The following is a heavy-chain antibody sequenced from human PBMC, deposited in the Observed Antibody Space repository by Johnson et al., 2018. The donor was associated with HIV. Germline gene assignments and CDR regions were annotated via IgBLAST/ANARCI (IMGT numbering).Heavy chain of an antibody. D-gene: IGHD3-16*01. V-gene: IGHV3-66*01. J-gene: IGHJ3*02. CDR1: GFTVSSNY. CDR2: IYSGGST. CDR3: AKGGRFDAFDI. Sequence: VQLVESGGGLVQPGGSLRLSCAASGFTVSSNYMSWVRQAPGKGLEWVSIIYSGGSTYYADSVKGRFTISRDNAKNTLYLQMNSLRAEDTAVYYCAKGGRFDAFDIWGQGTMVTVSS.